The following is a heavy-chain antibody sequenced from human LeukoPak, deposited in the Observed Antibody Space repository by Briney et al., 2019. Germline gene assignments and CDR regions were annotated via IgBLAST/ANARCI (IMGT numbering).Heavy chain of an antibody. CDR2: IHYTGST. CDR3: ARTGYGRDYYGMDV. D-gene: IGHD1-26*01. J-gene: IGHJ6*02. V-gene: IGHV4-61*08. Sequence: SETLSLTCTVSGGSISSGGYYWSWIRQHPGKGLEWIGYIHYTGSTDYNPSLKSRVTISIDTPKNQVSLRVTSVTAADTAVYYCARTGYGRDYYGMDVWGQGTTVTVSS. CDR1: GGSISSGGYY.